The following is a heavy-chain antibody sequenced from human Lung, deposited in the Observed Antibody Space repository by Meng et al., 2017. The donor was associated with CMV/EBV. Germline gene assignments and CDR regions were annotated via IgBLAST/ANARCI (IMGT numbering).Heavy chain of an antibody. D-gene: IGHD2-15*01. J-gene: IGHJ4*02. CDR3: VRFRVGNYSTDS. Sequence: SVKVSCKASGGTFSSYAISWVLQAPGQGLEWMGGIIPSLGIANYAQKFQGRVTITADKSTSTAYMDLSSLRSEDTAVYYCVRFRVGNYSTDSWGQGTLVTVSS. V-gene: IGHV1-69*10. CDR2: IIPSLGIA. CDR1: GGTFSSYA.